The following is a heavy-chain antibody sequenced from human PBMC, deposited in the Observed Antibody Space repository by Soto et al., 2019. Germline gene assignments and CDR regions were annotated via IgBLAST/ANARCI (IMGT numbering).Heavy chain of an antibody. V-gene: IGHV1-69*06. Sequence: SVKVSCKASGGTFSSYAISWVRQAPGQGLEWMGGIIPIFGTANYAQKFQGRVTITADKSTSTAYMELSSLRSEDTAVYYSTRDAQVQYDSSGYRGPNDAFDIWGQGTMVTVSS. CDR3: TRDAQVQYDSSGYRGPNDAFDI. D-gene: IGHD3-22*01. CDR2: IIPIFGTA. CDR1: GGTFSSYA. J-gene: IGHJ3*02.